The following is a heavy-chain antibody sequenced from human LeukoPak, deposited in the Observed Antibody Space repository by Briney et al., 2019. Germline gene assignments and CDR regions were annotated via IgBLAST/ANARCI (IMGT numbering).Heavy chain of an antibody. V-gene: IGHV3-21*01. CDR3: ARVHSSGQLETFDY. Sequence: GGSLRLSCAPSGFTFISYSMNWVRQAPGRGLEGVSSVTTSSSYIYYADSVKGRFTSSRDNAKNSLYLQMNSLRAEDTAVYYCARVHSSGQLETFDYWGQGTLVTVSS. CDR1: GFTFISYS. D-gene: IGHD6-19*01. CDR2: VTTSSSYI. J-gene: IGHJ4*02.